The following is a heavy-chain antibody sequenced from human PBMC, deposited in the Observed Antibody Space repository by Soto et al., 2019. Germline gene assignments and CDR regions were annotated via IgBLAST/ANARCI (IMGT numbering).Heavy chain of an antibody. Sequence: QVQLVQSGAEVKKPGASEKVSCKASGYTFTSYYIHWVRQAPGQGLEWMGIISPSGGSATYAQKFQGRGTMTSDTSASTVYMELSSLRAEDTGVYYCTRVVITFGVAPWGNDAFDIWGHGTMVTVSS. J-gene: IGHJ3*02. CDR2: ISPSGGSA. CDR3: TRVVITFGVAPWGNDAFDI. CDR1: GYTFTSYY. D-gene: IGHD3-16*01. V-gene: IGHV1-46*03.